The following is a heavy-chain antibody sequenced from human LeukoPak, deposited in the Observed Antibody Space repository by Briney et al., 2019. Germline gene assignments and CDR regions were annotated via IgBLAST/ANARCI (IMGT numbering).Heavy chain of an antibody. CDR2: VNPTSGDT. J-gene: IGHJ2*01. V-gene: IGHV1-2*02. CDR3: ALGWAPDWYFDL. CDR1: GYTFTRHK. D-gene: IGHD6-19*01. Sequence: ASVKLSCKAAGYTFTRHKIHWLRQTPGQGFEWLGWVNPTSGDTNYTQNFQGRVTLTRDTSSPTTYMEISRMTSYDTAKYCCALGWAPDWYFDLWGRGTLVAVSS.